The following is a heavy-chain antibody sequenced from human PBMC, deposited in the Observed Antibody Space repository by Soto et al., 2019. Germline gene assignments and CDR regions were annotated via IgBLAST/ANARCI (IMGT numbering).Heavy chain of an antibody. CDR2: ISSNGGST. Sequence: PGGSLRLSCAASGFTFSSYAMHWVRQAPGKGLEYVSAISSNGGSTYYANSVKGRFTISRDNSKNTLYLQMGSLRAEDIAVYYCARGPGYYFDYWGQGTLVTVSS. V-gene: IGHV3-64*01. CDR3: ARGPGYYFDY. J-gene: IGHJ4*02. CDR1: GFTFSSYA.